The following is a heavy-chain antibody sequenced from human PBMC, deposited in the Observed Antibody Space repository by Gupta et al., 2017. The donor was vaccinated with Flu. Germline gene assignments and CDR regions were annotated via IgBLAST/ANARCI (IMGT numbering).Heavy chain of an antibody. CDR1: GYTFTNYD. Sequence: QVHLVQSGAEVKKPGASVQVSCKASGYTFTNYDINWVRQAPGEGLEWMGWMNPNSGKTGYAQKFQGRVTMTRDTSISSAYMELSSLRSEDTAVYYCARNPAYTGMFEYWGQGTRVAGSS. J-gene: IGHJ4*02. CDR3: ARNPAYTGMFEY. V-gene: IGHV1-8*01. D-gene: IGHD3-10*02. CDR2: MNPNSGKT.